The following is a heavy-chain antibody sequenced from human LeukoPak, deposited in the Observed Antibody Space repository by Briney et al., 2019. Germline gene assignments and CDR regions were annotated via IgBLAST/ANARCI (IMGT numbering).Heavy chain of an antibody. Sequence: SETLSLTCTVSGGSISSSSYYWGWIRQPPGKGLEWIGSIYYSGSTYYNPSLKSRVTISVDTSKNQFSLKLSSVTAADTAVYYCARPMTNYCMDVWGKGTTVTVSS. CDR1: GGSISSSSYY. CDR2: IYYSGST. D-gene: IGHD4-11*01. J-gene: IGHJ6*03. CDR3: ARPMTNYCMDV. V-gene: IGHV4-39*01.